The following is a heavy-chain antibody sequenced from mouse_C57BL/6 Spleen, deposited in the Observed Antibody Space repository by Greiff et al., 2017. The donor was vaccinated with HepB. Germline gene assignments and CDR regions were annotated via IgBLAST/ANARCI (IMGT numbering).Heavy chain of an antibody. J-gene: IGHJ2*01. V-gene: IGHV1-55*01. CDR2: IYPGSGST. D-gene: IGHD1-1*01. Sequence: QVQLQQSGAELVKPGASVKMSCKASGYTFTSYWITWVKQRPGQGLEWIGDIYPGSGSTNYNEKFKSKATLTVDTSSSTAYMQLSSLTSEDSAVYYCARDTPRYYGSPYFDYWGQGTTLTVSS. CDR1: GYTFTSYW. CDR3: ARDTPRYYGSPYFDY.